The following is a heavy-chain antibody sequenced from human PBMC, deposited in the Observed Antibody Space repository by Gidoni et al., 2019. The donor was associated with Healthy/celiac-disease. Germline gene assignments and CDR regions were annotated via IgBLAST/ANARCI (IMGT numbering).Heavy chain of an antibody. CDR3: AREARSYYGSGSGFDP. V-gene: IGHV4-30-4*01. CDR1: GGSISSGAYY. J-gene: IGHJ5*02. Sequence: QVQLQESGPGLVKPSQTLSLTCTVSGGSISSGAYYWSWFRQPPGKGLEWIGYIYYSGGTYYNPSLKSRVTISVDTSKNQFSLKLSSVTAADTAVYYCAREARSYYGSGSGFDPWGQGTLVTVSS. D-gene: IGHD3-10*01. CDR2: IYYSGGT.